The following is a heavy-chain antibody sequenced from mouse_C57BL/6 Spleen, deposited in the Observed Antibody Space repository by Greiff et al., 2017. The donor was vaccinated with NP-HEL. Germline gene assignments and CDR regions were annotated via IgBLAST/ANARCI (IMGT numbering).Heavy chain of an antibody. CDR1: GFTFSNYW. V-gene: IGHV6-3*01. CDR2: IRLKSDNYAT. Sequence: EVKVEESGGGLVQPGGSMKLSCVASGFTFSNYWMNWVRQSPEKGLEWVAQIRLKSDNYATHYAESVKGRFTISRDDSKSSVYLQMNNLRAEDTGIYYCTLTGTGGAMDYWGQGTSVTVSS. CDR3: TLTGTGGAMDY. D-gene: IGHD4-1*01. J-gene: IGHJ4*01.